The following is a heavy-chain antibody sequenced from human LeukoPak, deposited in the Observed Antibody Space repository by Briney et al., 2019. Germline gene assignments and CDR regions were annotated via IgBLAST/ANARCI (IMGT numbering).Heavy chain of an antibody. CDR1: GYTFTSYD. CDR3: ARANTIFGVVISYYYYYMDV. Sequence: GASVKVSCKASGYTFTSYDINWVRQATGQGLEWMGWMNPNSGNTGYAQKFQGRVTITRSTSISTAYMELSSLRSEDTAVYYCARANTIFGVVISYYYYYMDVWGKGTTVTVSS. D-gene: IGHD3-3*01. CDR2: MNPNSGNT. V-gene: IGHV1-8*03. J-gene: IGHJ6*03.